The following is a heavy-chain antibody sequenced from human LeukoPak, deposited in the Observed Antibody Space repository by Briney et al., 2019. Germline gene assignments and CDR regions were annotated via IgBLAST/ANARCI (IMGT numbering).Heavy chain of an antibody. V-gene: IGHV1-24*01. CDR3: ARTTTPHYYGSGSYALGY. J-gene: IGHJ4*02. D-gene: IGHD3-10*01. CDR1: GTYTLIELS. Sequence: GASVKVSFKVSGTYTLIELSMHWVRQAPGKGLEWMGGFDPEDGETIYAQKFKGRVTMTEDTSTDTAYMDLSSLRSEDTAVYYCARTTTPHYYGSGSYALGYWGQGTLVTVPS. CDR2: FDPEDGET.